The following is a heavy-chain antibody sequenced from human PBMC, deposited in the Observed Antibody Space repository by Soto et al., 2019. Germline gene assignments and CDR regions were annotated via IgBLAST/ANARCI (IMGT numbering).Heavy chain of an antibody. V-gene: IGHV4-39*01. CDR1: GGSISSSSYY. D-gene: IGHD2-21*01. CDR3: ARRVLFHVNAFDI. J-gene: IGHJ3*02. CDR2: IYVSRST. Sequence: QLQLQESGPGLVKPSETLSLTCNVSGGSISSSSYYWGWIRQPPGKGLEWIGSIYVSRSTYYNPSLKSRVTISVDTSKIQFSLKLSSVTAADTAVYYCARRVLFHVNAFDIWGQGTMVAVSS.